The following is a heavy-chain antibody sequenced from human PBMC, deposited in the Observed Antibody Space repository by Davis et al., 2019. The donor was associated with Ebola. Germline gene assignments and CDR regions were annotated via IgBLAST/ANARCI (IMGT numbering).Heavy chain of an antibody. V-gene: IGHV1-46*01. CDR2: INPGGGST. Sequence: ASVKVSCKASGYTFTRYYIHWVRQAPGQGLEWLGIINPGGGSTTYSQKFQGRVTMTRGTSTSTVYMDLSSLRSEDTAVYYCARLGQQLLLGDWDYWGQGTLVTVSS. J-gene: IGHJ4*02. CDR3: ARLGQQLLLGDWDY. CDR1: GYTFTRYY. D-gene: IGHD2-2*01.